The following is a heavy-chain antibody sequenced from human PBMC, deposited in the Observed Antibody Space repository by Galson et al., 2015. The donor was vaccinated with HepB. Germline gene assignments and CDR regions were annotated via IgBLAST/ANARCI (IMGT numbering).Heavy chain of an antibody. CDR1: GFTFSSYS. CDR2: ISSSSSYI. Sequence: SLRLSCAASGFTFSSYSMNWVRQAPGKGLEWVSSISSSSSYIYYADSVKGRFTISRDNAKNSLYLQMNSLRAEDTAVYYCARDYTTVAQFDYWGQGTLVTVSS. V-gene: IGHV3-21*01. CDR3: ARDYTTVAQFDY. D-gene: IGHD4-23*01. J-gene: IGHJ4*02.